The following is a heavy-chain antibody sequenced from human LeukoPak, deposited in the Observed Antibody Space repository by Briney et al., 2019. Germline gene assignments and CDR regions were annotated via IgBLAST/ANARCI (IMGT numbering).Heavy chain of an antibody. CDR2: ISGSGGST. CDR3: AKPQEAYYYDSSGYACDY. CDR1: GFTFSSYG. D-gene: IGHD3-22*01. Sequence: PGGSLRLSCAASGFTFSSYGMSWVLQAPGKGLEWVSAISGSGGSTYYADSVKGRFTISRDNSKNTLYLQMNSLRAEDTAVYYCAKPQEAYYYDSSGYACDYWGQGTLVTVSS. J-gene: IGHJ4*02. V-gene: IGHV3-23*01.